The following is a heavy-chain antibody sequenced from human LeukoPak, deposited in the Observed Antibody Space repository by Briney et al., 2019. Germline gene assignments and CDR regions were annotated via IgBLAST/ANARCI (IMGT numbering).Heavy chain of an antibody. CDR1: GGTFSSYT. Sequence: RGSSVKVSCKASGGTFSSYTISWVRQAPGQGLEWMGRIIPILGIANYAQKFQGRVTITADKSTSTAYMELSSLRSEDTAVYYCARGRALKDYGDYQDAFDIWGQGTMVTVS. D-gene: IGHD4-17*01. V-gene: IGHV1-69*02. CDR3: ARGRALKDYGDYQDAFDI. CDR2: IIPILGIA. J-gene: IGHJ3*02.